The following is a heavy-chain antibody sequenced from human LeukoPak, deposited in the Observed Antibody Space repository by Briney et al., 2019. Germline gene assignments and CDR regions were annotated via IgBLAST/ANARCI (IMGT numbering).Heavy chain of an antibody. CDR1: GGTFSSYA. CDR3: AKEPIPIAGATTVYFDY. Sequence: SVKVSYKASGGTFSSYAISWVRQAPGQGLEWMGRIIPILGIANYAQKFQGRVTITADKSTSTAYMELSSLRSEDTAVYYCAKEPIPIAGATTVYFDYWGQGTLVTVSS. V-gene: IGHV1-69*04. CDR2: IIPILGIA. J-gene: IGHJ4*02. D-gene: IGHD6-19*01.